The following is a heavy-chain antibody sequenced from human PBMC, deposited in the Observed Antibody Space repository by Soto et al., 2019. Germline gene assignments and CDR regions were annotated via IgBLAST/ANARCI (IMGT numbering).Heavy chain of an antibody. Sequence: GGSLRLACASSVFTFSSYAMHWVRHSPGKWLEWVAVISYDGSNKYYADSVKGRFTIPRDNSKNTLYLQMNSLSAEDTAVYYCASGDYYDRSGYYAGGFKHLGQGTLVNVSS. CDR3: ASGDYYDRSGYYAGGFKH. V-gene: IGHV3-30-3*01. J-gene: IGHJ1*01. CDR1: VFTFSSYA. CDR2: ISYDGSNK. D-gene: IGHD3-22*01.